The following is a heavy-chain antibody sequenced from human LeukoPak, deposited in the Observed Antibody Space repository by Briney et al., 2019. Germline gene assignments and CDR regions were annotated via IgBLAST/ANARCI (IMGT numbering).Heavy chain of an antibody. CDR1: GVSISSYY. D-gene: IGHD3-22*01. Sequence: SETLSLTCTVSGVSISSYYWSWIRQPAGKGLEWIGRIYTSGSTNYNPSLKSRVTMSVDTSKNQISLKLSSVTAADTAVYYCARDQYYYDSSGYYYYFDYWGQGTLVTVSS. CDR2: IYTSGST. J-gene: IGHJ4*02. CDR3: ARDQYYYDSSGYYYYFDY. V-gene: IGHV4-4*07.